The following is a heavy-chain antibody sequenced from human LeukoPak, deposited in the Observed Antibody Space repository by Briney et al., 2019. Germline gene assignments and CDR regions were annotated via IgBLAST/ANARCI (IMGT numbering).Heavy chain of an antibody. D-gene: IGHD6-25*01. CDR2: ISGSGGST. Sequence: PGGSLRLSCAASGFTFSSYGMSWVRQAPGKGLDWVSAISGSGGSTYYADSVKGRFTISRDNSKNTLYLQTNSLRAEDTAVYYCARALSGYYFDYWGQGTLVTVSS. V-gene: IGHV3-23*01. J-gene: IGHJ4*02. CDR1: GFTFSSYG. CDR3: ARALSGYYFDY.